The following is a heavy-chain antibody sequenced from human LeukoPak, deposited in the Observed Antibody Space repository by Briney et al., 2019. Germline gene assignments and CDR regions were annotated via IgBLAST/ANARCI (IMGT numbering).Heavy chain of an antibody. J-gene: IGHJ6*03. CDR2: INHSGST. V-gene: IGHV4-34*01. CDR1: GGSFSGYY. CDR3: ARVTTVPHYYYYYMDV. Sequence: ASETLSLTCAVYGGSFSGYYWSWIRQPPGKGLEWIGEINHSGSTNYNPSLKSRVTISVDTSKNQFSLKLSSVTAADTAMYYCARVTTVPHYYYYYMDVWGKGTTVTVSS. D-gene: IGHD4-17*01.